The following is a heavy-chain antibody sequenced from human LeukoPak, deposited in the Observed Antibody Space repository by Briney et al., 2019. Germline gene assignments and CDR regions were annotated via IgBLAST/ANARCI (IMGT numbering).Heavy chain of an antibody. J-gene: IGHJ4*02. Sequence: SETLSLTCTVSGGSISRGFYYWGWIRQPPGKGLEWIGTIYYSGNAYYNSSLRSRVTMFVDTSKNQFSLNLTSVTAADTAMYYCARTIAGAGDFDSWGQGTLVTVSS. CDR1: GGSISRGFYY. CDR3: ARTIAGAGDFDS. V-gene: IGHV4-39*01. CDR2: IYYSGNA. D-gene: IGHD6-19*01.